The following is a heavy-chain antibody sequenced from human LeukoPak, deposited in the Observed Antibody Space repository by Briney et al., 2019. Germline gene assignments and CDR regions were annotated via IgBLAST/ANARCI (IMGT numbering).Heavy chain of an antibody. CDR2: NNSDGSST. CDR3: ARGGVPAAIDY. D-gene: IGHD2-2*01. CDR1: GFTFSSYW. J-gene: IGHJ4*02. V-gene: IGHV3-74*01. Sequence: GGSLRLSCAASGFTFSSYWMHWVRQAPGKGLVWVSRNNSDGSSTSYADSVKGRFTISRGNAKNTLYLQMNSLRAEDTAVYYCARGGVPAAIDYWGQGTLVTVSS.